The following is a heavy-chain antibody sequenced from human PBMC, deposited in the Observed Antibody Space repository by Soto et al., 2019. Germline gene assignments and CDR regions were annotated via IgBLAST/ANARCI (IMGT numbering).Heavy chain of an antibody. CDR1: GFTFSSYA. J-gene: IGHJ6*02. CDR2: ISYDGSNK. CDR3: AREFVDCSGGSCYSFPPGYGMDV. V-gene: IGHV3-30-3*01. D-gene: IGHD2-15*01. Sequence: QVQLVESGGGVVQPGRSLRLSCAASGFTFSSYAMHWVRQAPGKGLEWVAVISYDGSNKYYADSVKGRFTISRDNSKNTLYLKMNSLRAGDTAVYYCAREFVDCSGGSCYSFPPGYGMDVWGQGTTVTVSS.